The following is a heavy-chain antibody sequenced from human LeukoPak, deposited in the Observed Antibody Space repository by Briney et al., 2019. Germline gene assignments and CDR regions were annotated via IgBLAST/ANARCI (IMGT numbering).Heavy chain of an antibody. CDR3: ARDIWFGGGLFDY. Sequence: GGSLRLSCAASGFTFSSYSMTWVRQAPGKGLEWVSYISSSSTIYYADSVEGRFTISRDNAKNSLYLQMNSLRAEDTAVYYCARDIWFGGGLFDYWGQGTLVTVSS. D-gene: IGHD3-10*01. CDR2: ISSSSTI. CDR1: GFTFSSYS. V-gene: IGHV3-48*01. J-gene: IGHJ4*02.